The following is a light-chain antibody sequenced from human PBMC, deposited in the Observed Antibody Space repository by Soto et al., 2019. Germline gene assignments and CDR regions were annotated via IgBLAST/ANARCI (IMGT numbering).Light chain of an antibody. CDR2: RAS. V-gene: IGKV3-15*01. CDR3: QQYSNWPLTWT. Sequence: EIVMTQSPAPLSVSPGERVTLSCRAIQSVRSDLAWYQQKPRQAPRLLIYRASTRATGIPARFSGSGSGTEFTLTISSLQSEDFAVYYCQQYSNWPLTWTFGPGTKVDIK. J-gene: IGKJ3*01. CDR1: QSVRSD.